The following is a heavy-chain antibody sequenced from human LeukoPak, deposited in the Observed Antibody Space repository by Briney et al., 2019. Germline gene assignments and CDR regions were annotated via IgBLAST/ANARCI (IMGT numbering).Heavy chain of an antibody. CDR2: IRSKAYGGTT. V-gene: IGHV3-49*04. D-gene: IGHD3-10*01. J-gene: IGHJ5*02. CDR3: TRYYYGSGSYYNNWFDP. CDR1: GFTFGDYA. Sequence: GGSLRLSCTASGFTFGDYAMSWVRQAPGKGLEGVGFIRSKAYGGTTEYAASVKGRFTISRDDSKSIAYLQMSSLKTEDTAVYYCTRYYYGSGSYYNNWFDPWGQGTLVTVSS.